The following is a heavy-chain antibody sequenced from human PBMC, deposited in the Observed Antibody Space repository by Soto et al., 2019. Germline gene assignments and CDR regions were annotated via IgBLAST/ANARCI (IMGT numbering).Heavy chain of an antibody. CDR3: ARDTADIVLMVYATLGAFDI. Sequence: ASVKVSCKASGYTFTSYGISWVRQAPGQGLEWMGWISAYNGNTNYAQKLQGRVTMTTDTSTSTAYMELRSLRSDDTAVYYCARDTADIVLMVYATLGAFDIWGQGTMVTVSS. J-gene: IGHJ3*02. V-gene: IGHV1-18*01. D-gene: IGHD2-8*01. CDR1: GYTFTSYG. CDR2: ISAYNGNT.